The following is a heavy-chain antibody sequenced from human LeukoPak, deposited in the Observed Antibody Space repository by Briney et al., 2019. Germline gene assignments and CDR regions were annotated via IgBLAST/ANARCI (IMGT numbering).Heavy chain of an antibody. D-gene: IGHD7-27*01. CDR3: ARWARLGMRKSYYLDY. Sequence: PSETLSLTCAVYGGSFSGYYWSWIRQPPGKGLEWIGEINHNGSTNYNPSLKSRVTISVDTSKNQFSLKLSSVTAADTAVYYCARWARLGMRKSYYLDYWGQGTLVTVSS. CDR2: INHNGST. J-gene: IGHJ4*02. V-gene: IGHV4-34*01. CDR1: GGSFSGYY.